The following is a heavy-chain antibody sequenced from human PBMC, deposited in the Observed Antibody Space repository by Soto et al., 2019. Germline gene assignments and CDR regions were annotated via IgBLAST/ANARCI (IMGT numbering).Heavy chain of an antibody. J-gene: IGHJ4*02. CDR1: GFTFGSYA. CDR3: AKVASIYYYDSSGPFDY. V-gene: IGHV3-23*01. CDR2: ISGSGGST. Sequence: EVQLLESGGGLVQPGGSLRLSCAASGFTFGSYAMSWVRQAPGKGLEWVSAISGSGGSTYYADSVKGRFTISRDNSKNTLYLQMISLRAEDTAVYYCAKVASIYYYDSSGPFDYWGQGTLVTVSS. D-gene: IGHD3-22*01.